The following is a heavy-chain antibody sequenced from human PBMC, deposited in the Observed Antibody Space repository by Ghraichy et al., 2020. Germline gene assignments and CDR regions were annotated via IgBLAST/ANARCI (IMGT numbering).Heavy chain of an antibody. J-gene: IGHJ5*02. D-gene: IGHD2-2*02. CDR3: ARLGCSSTGCYSGFETWFDP. CDR1: GGSLSSSTYY. CDR2: IYYSGST. V-gene: IGHV4-39*02. Sequence: SETLSLTCTVSGGSLSSSTYYWGWIRQPPGKGLEWIGSIYYSGSTYYNPSLKSRATISVDTSKNHFSLRLSSVTAADTAVFYCARLGCSSTGCYSGFETWFDPWGQGTLVTVSS.